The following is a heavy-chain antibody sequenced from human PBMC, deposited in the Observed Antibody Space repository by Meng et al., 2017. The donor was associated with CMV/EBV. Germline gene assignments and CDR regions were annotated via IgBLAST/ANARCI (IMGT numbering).Heavy chain of an antibody. V-gene: IGHV4-34*01. J-gene: IGHJ4*02. Sequence: LTGAVDGGSFSGYYWSWIRQPPGKGLEWIGEINHSGSTNYNPSLKSRVTISVDTSKNQFSLKLSSVTAADTAVYYCAQKIRGHFGYWGQGTLVTVSS. CDR1: GGSFSGYY. CDR2: INHSGST. CDR3: AQKIRGHFGY. D-gene: IGHD3-10*01.